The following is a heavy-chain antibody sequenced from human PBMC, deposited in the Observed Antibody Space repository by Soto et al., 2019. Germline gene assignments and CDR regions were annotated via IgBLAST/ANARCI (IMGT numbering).Heavy chain of an antibody. V-gene: IGHV4-31*03. CDR3: ARTDAYDSSFFDS. Sequence: QVQLQEMGPGLVKPSQTLTITCSVSGDSVKSAYWRWIRQLPGKGLEWLGNIYHTGKTFYNPSLMSRVAISIDTSQPLFSLKMRSVPAADTGVYYCARTDAYDSSFFDSWGQGTVVTVSS. CDR2: IYHTGKT. J-gene: IGHJ4*02. D-gene: IGHD5-12*01. CDR1: GDSVKSAY.